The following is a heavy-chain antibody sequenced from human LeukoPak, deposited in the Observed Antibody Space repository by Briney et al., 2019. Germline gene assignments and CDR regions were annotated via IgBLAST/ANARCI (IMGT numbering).Heavy chain of an antibody. J-gene: IGHJ4*02. D-gene: IGHD6-13*01. V-gene: IGHV3-21*01. CDR1: GFTFSSYS. CDR3: ARDQGSSSWYPAYFDY. Sequence: GGSLRLSCAASGFTFSSYSMNWVRQAPGKGLEWVSSISSSSSYVYYADSVKGRFTISRGNAKNSLYLQMNSLRAEDTAVYYCARDQGSSSWYPAYFDYWGQGTLVTVSS. CDR2: ISSSSSYV.